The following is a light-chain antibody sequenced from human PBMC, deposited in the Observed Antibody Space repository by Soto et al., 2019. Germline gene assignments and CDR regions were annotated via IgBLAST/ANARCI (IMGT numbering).Light chain of an antibody. CDR1: SSNIGNNY. CDR2: DNN. J-gene: IGLJ2*01. V-gene: IGLV1-51*01. CDR3: GTWDSSLSVV. Sequence: QSVLTQPPSVSAAPGQKVTISCSGSSSNIGNNYVSWYQQLPGTAPKLLIYDNNKRPSGIPDRFSGSKSGTSATLGITGLQTGDEAEYYCGTWDSSLSVVFGGGTKLTVL.